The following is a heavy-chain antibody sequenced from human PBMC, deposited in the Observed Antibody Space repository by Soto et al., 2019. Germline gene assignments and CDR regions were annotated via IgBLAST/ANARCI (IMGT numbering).Heavy chain of an antibody. D-gene: IGHD3-10*01. Sequence: QVQLQESGPGLVKPSQTLSLTCTVSGGSISSGGYYWSWIRQHPGKGLEWIGYIYYSGSTSYNPSLQSRAPIXXDXSXXQSSLKASSVTSADTAVYYCARDGGYGSGSYRFDYWGQGTLLTVSS. J-gene: IGHJ4*02. CDR3: ARDGGYGSGSYRFDY. V-gene: IGHV4-31*03. CDR1: GGSISSGGYY. CDR2: IYYSGST.